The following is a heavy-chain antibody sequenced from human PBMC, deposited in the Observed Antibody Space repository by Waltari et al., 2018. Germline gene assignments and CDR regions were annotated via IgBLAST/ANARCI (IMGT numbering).Heavy chain of an antibody. V-gene: IGHV1-69*08. CDR2: IIPSVGTA. CDR1: GGTFSSYA. CDR3: AMNDQGAKDAFDI. D-gene: IGHD1-26*01. Sequence: QVQLVQSGAEVKKPGSSVKVSCKASGGTFSSYAISWGRQAPGQGLEWMGRIIPSVGTANYAQKFQGRVTTTADKSTSTAYMELSSLRSEDTAVYYCAMNDQGAKDAFDIWGQGTMVTVSS. J-gene: IGHJ3*02.